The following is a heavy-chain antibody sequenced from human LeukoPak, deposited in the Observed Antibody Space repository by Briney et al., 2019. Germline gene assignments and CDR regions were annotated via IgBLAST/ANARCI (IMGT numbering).Heavy chain of an antibody. CDR1: GDSISSGNY. CDR3: AREKDFPTWYFDL. V-gene: IGHV4-38-2*02. J-gene: IGHJ2*01. D-gene: IGHD3-3*01. Sequence: SETLSLTCTVSGDSISSGNYWGWIRQPPGKGLEWIGSIFHTGSTYFNLSLKSRVTISVDTSKNQFSLRLSSVTAADTAVYYCAREKDFPTWYFDLWGRGTLVTVSS. CDR2: IFHTGST.